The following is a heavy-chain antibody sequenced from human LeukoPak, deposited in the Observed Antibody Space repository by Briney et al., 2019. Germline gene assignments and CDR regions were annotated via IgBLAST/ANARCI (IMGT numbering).Heavy chain of an antibody. CDR1: GYSFTSYW. V-gene: IGHV5-51*01. D-gene: IGHD4-23*01. CDR3: AKAGRDDYSGNSGTVLDY. CDR2: IYPGDSDT. J-gene: IGHJ4*02. Sequence: GESLKISCKGSGYSFTSYWIGWVRQMPGKGLEWMGIIYPGDSDTRYSPSFQGQVTISADKSISTAYLQWSSLKASDTAMYYCAKAGRDDYSGNSGTVLDYWGQGTLVTVSS.